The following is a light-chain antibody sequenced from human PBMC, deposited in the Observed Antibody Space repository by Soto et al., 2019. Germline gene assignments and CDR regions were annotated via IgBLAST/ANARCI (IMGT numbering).Light chain of an antibody. CDR2: GSS. J-gene: IGKJ2*01. Sequence: EIVLTQSPGTLSLSPGERATLSCRASQSVSSGYLAWYQQKPGQAPRLLLYGSSNRATGIPDRFSGSGSGTDFTLTISRLEPEDFAVYSCQHYGSIPYTFGQGTKLEI. CDR3: QHYGSIPYT. CDR1: QSVSSGY. V-gene: IGKV3-20*01.